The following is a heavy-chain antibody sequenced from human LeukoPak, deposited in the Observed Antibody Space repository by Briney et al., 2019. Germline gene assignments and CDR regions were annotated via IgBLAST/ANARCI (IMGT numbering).Heavy chain of an antibody. Sequence: GGSLRLSCAASGFTFSSYWMSWVRQAPGKGMERVANIKQDGSEKYYVDSVKGRFTISRDNAKKSLYLQMNSLRAEDTAVYYCARKLTYDFWSGYLLSYYYYGMDVWGQGTTVTVSS. D-gene: IGHD3-3*01. CDR3: ARKLTYDFWSGYLLSYYYYGMDV. J-gene: IGHJ6*02. CDR1: GFTFSSYW. V-gene: IGHV3-7*05. CDR2: IKQDGSEK.